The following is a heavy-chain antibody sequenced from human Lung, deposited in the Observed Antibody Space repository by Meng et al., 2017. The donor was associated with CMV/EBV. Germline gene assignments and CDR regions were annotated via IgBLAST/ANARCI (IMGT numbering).Heavy chain of an antibody. J-gene: IGHJ4*02. CDR3: AKDGTCEQKGASDY. CDR1: GFTFECYR. D-gene: IGHD1-14*01. Sequence: GESLKISCAASGFTFECYRMDWVRQAPGKGLEVVSAISSSSSLFYYIDSVKGRFTISRDNAKNLLYLQINSLRVEETAVYYCAKDGTCEQKGASDYWGQGXLVTFSS. V-gene: IGHV3-21*01. CDR2: ISSSSSLF.